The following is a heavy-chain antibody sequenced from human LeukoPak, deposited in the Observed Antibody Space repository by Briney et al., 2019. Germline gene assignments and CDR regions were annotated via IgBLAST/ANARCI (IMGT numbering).Heavy chain of an antibody. D-gene: IGHD3-3*01. J-gene: IGHJ4*02. Sequence: GESLKISCKGSGYSFTSYWLGWVRQMPGKGLEWMGIIYPGDSDTRYSPSFQGQVTISADKSISTAYLQWSSLKASDTAMYYCVRLGLLEWLLFDYWGQGTLVTVSS. CDR3: VRLGLLEWLLFDY. CDR2: IYPGDSDT. CDR1: GYSFTSYW. V-gene: IGHV5-51*01.